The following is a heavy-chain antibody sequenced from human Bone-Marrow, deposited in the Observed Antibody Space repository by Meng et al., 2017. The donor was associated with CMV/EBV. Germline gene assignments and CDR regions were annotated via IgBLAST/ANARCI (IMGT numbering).Heavy chain of an antibody. D-gene: IGHD3-10*01. CDR2: VHYSGST. V-gene: IGHV4-59*01. CDR1: GDSIDNYY. J-gene: IGHJ4*02. CDR3: ARWASGSRHFDY. Sequence: LRLSCTVSGDSIDNYYWNWIRRPPGKGLEWIGYVHYSGSTIYNPSLKSRVTISLHTSKSQFSLSLSSVTAADTAVYYCARWASGSRHFDYWGQGTLVTVSS.